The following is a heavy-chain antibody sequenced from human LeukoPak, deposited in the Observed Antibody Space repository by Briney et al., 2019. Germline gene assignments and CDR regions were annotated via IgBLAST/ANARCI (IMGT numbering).Heavy chain of an antibody. D-gene: IGHD1-26*01. V-gene: IGHV4-34*01. CDR2: INHSGST. Sequence: TPSETLSLTCGVYGGSFSGYYWTWLRQPSGKGLEWIGEINHSGSTTYNPSLKSRVTISVDTSKNQFSLRLSSVTAADTAVYYCARMRGSWGGDYWGQGTLVTVSS. J-gene: IGHJ4*02. CDR1: GGSFSGYY. CDR3: ARMRGSWGGDY.